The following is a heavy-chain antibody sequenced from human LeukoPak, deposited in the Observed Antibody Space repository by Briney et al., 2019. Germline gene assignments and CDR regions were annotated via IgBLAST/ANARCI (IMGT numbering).Heavy chain of an antibody. CDR3: ASGGFLEPFDP. Sequence: GGSLRLSCAASGFTFSSYGMHWVRQAPGKGLEWVAVISYDGSNKYYADSVKGRFTISRDNSKNTLYLQMNSLRAEDTAVYYCASGGFLEPFDPWGQGTLVTVSS. CDR2: ISYDGSNK. V-gene: IGHV3-30*19. J-gene: IGHJ5*02. CDR1: GFTFSSYG. D-gene: IGHD3-3*01.